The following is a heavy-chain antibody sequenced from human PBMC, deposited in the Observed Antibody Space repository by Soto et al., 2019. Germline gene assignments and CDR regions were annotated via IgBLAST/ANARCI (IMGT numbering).Heavy chain of an antibody. D-gene: IGHD2-15*01. J-gene: IGHJ4*02. CDR2: INAGNGNT. CDR1: GYTFTSYA. V-gene: IGHV1-3*01. Sequence: QVQLVQSGAEVKKPGASVKVSCKASGYTFTSYAMHWVRQAPGQRLEWMGWINAGNGNTKYSQKFQGRVTITRDTSASTDYMELSSLRSEDTAVYYCARVPSWWGSAEFDYWGQGTLVTVSS. CDR3: ARVPSWWGSAEFDY.